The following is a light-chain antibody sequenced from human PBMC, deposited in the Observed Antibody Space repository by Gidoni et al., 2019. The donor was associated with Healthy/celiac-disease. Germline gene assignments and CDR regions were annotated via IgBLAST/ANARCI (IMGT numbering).Light chain of an antibody. J-gene: IGLJ2*01. CDR3: QAWDSSSNVV. CDR2: QDS. CDR1: KLGDKY. Sequence: SYELTQPPSVSVSPGQTASITCSGDKLGDKYACLYQQKPGQSPVLVIYQDSKRPSGIPERFSGSNSGNTATLTISGTQAMDEADYYCQAWDSSSNVVFGGGTKLTVL. V-gene: IGLV3-1*01.